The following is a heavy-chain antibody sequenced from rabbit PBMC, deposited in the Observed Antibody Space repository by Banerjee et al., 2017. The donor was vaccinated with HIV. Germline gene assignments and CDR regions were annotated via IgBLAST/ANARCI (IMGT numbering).Heavy chain of an antibody. CDR3: ARAGYGGSGYAEYFNL. CDR1: EFSFSSRYY. D-gene: IGHD8-1*01. V-gene: IGHV1S45*01. CDR2: IDAGSTGNT. Sequence: QEQLKETGGGLVQPGGSLTLSCKASEFSFSSRYYMCWVRQAPGKGLEWIVCIDAGSTGNTYYVNWAKGRFTISRTSSTTVTLQMTSLTAADTATYFCARAGYGGSGYAEYFNLWGPGTLVTVS. J-gene: IGHJ4*01.